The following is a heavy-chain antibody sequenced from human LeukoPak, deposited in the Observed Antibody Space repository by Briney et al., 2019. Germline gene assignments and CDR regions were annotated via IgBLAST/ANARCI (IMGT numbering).Heavy chain of an antibody. J-gene: IGHJ4*02. CDR3: ARDPSSGWYGITFDH. V-gene: IGHV3-7*01. CDR2: IKQDGSEK. Sequence: GGSLRLSCAASGFTFSSYWMSWVRQAPGKGLEWVANIKQDGSEKYYVDSVKGRFTISRDNAKNSLYLQMNSLRAEDTAVYYCARDPSSGWYGITFDHWGQGTLVTVSS. CDR1: GFTFSSYW. D-gene: IGHD6-19*01.